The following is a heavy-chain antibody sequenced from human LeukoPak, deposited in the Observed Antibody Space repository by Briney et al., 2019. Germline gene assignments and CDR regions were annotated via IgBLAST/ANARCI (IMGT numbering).Heavy chain of an antibody. D-gene: IGHD2-2*01. CDR3: ARGGYCSSTSCLWFDP. CDR2: ISAYNGNT. V-gene: IGHV1-18*01. Sequence: ASVKVSCKASGYTFTSYGISWVRQAPGQGLEWMGWISAYNGNTNYAQKFQGRVTITADKSTSTAYMELSSLRSEDTAVYYCARGGYCSSTSCLWFDPWGQGTLVTVSS. CDR1: GYTFTSYG. J-gene: IGHJ5*02.